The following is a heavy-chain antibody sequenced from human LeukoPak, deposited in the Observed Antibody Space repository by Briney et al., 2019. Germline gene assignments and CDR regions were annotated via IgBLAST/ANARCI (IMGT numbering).Heavy chain of an antibody. CDR1: GFTFSSYA. V-gene: IGHV3-23*01. CDR2: ISGSGGST. Sequence: LGGSLRLSCVASGFTFSSYAMSWVRQAPGKGLEWVSAISGSGGSTYYADSVKGRFTISRDDSKNTLYLQMNSLRAEDTAVYYCAKDSLGSSSKNWFDPWGQGTLVTVSS. J-gene: IGHJ5*02. CDR3: AKDSLGSSSKNWFDP. D-gene: IGHD6-13*01.